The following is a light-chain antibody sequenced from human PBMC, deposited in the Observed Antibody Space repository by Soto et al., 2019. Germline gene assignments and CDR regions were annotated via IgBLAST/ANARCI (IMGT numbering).Light chain of an antibody. CDR3: QQYYTTPPYT. CDR2: WAS. Sequence: DIVMTQSPDSLAVSLGERATINCKSSQSVLYWSNNKNYLAWYQQKAGQPPKLLVYWASTRESGVPDRFSGSGSGTDFTLTISSLQAEDVAVYYCQQYYTTPPYTFGQGTKLEIK. V-gene: IGKV4-1*01. CDR1: QSVLYWSNNKNY. J-gene: IGKJ2*01.